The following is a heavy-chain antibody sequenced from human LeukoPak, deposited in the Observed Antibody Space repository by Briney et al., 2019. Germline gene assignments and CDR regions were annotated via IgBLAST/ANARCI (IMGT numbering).Heavy chain of an antibody. CDR1: GGSISGYY. Sequence: PSETLSLTCTVSGGSISGYYWSWVRQPPGKKLEWIAYIYYSGSTNYNPSLKSRVTISVDTSKNQFSLKLSSVIAADTAVYYCARGVGATWYFDYWGQGTLVTVSS. D-gene: IGHD1-26*01. V-gene: IGHV4-59*01. J-gene: IGHJ4*02. CDR3: ARGVGATWYFDY. CDR2: IYYSGST.